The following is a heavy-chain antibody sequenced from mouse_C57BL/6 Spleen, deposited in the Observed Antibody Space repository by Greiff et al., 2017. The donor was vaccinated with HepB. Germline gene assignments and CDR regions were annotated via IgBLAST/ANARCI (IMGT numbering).Heavy chain of an antibody. Sequence: EVKLVESGEGLVKPGGSLKLSCAASGFTFSSYAMSWVRQTPEKRLEWVAYISSGGDYIYYADTVKGRFTISRDNARNTLYLQMSSLKSEDTAMYYCTRDDGYRGWFAYWGQGTLVTVSA. CDR1: GFTFSSYA. CDR3: TRDDGYRGWFAY. J-gene: IGHJ3*01. CDR2: ISSGGDYI. D-gene: IGHD2-3*01. V-gene: IGHV5-9-1*02.